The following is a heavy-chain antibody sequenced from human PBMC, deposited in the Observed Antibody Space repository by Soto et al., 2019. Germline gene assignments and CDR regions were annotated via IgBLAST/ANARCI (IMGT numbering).Heavy chain of an antibody. CDR1: GFTFSTYA. CDR2: IGTSGRNI. Sequence: PGGSLRLSCAASGFTFSTYAMSWVRQAPGKGLEWVSGIGTSGRNIYYPDSVKGRFIISRDNAKNTLYLQMNNLRAEDTAIYYCADGGEWSFNFEYWGLGTLVTVSS. V-gene: IGHV3-23*01. D-gene: IGHD3-16*02. J-gene: IGHJ4*02. CDR3: ADGGEWSFNFEY.